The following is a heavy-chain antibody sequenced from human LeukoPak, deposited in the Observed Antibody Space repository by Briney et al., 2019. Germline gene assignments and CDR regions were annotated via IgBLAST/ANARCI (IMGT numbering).Heavy chain of an antibody. CDR1: GFTFSSYA. Sequence: PSGGSLRLSCAASGFTFSSYAMSWVRQAPGKGLEWVSAISGSGGSTYYADSVKGRFTISRDNSKNTLYLQMNSLRAEDTAVYYCAKDQEYVVDAFDIWGQGTMVTVSS. CDR3: AKDQEYVVDAFDI. D-gene: IGHD3-10*02. J-gene: IGHJ3*02. CDR2: ISGSGGST. V-gene: IGHV3-23*01.